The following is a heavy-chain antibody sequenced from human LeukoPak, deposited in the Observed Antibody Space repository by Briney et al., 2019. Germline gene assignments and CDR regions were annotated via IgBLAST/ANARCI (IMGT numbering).Heavy chain of an antibody. CDR3: AKADKWVLLPESPFDY. J-gene: IGHJ4*02. D-gene: IGHD1-26*01. Sequence: GSLRLSCAASGFTFSSYAMSWVRQAPGKGLEWVSAISGSGGSTYYADSVKGRFTISRDNSKNTLYPQMNSLRAEDTAVYYCAKADKWVLLPESPFDYWGQGTLVTVSS. CDR2: ISGSGGST. CDR1: GFTFSSYA. V-gene: IGHV3-23*01.